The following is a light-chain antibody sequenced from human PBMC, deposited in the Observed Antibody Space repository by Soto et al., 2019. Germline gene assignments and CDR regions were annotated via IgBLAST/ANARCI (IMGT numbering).Light chain of an antibody. CDR1: NSDVGAYPY. CDR3: SSYATSGTNVI. Sequence: QSALTQPASVSGSPGQSITISCTGTNSDVGAYPYVSWYQQHPGNAPKLLIYEVADRPSGVSDRFSGSKSGNMASLTISALQAEDEAVYYCSSYATSGTNVIFGGGTTLTVL. J-gene: IGLJ2*01. V-gene: IGLV2-14*03. CDR2: EVA.